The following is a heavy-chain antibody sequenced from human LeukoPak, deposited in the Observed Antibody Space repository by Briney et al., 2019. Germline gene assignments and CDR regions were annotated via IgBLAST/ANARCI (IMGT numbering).Heavy chain of an antibody. J-gene: IGHJ4*02. CDR1: GFTFSSYS. CDR2: ISSSSSYI. Sequence: GGSLRLSCAASGFTFSSYSMNWVRQAPGKGLEWVSSISSSSSYIYYADSVKGRFTISRDNSKNTLYLQMNSLRAEDTAAYYCARENIPGIAVAGTLEYWGQGTLVTVSS. CDR3: ARENIPGIAVAGTLEY. D-gene: IGHD6-19*01. V-gene: IGHV3-21*01.